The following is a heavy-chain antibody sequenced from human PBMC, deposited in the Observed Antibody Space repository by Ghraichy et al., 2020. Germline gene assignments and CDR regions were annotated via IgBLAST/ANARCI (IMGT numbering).Heavy chain of an antibody. Sequence: GGSLRLSCAASGFTFSSHTMSWVRQAPGKGLEWVSGISGSGGSTYYADSVEGRFTISRDKSKNTLYLQMNSLRVEDTAVYYCAKGRRGGCSSASCHPFDCWGQGTLVTVSS. CDR1: GFTFSSHT. V-gene: IGHV3-23*01. CDR2: ISGSGGST. J-gene: IGHJ4*02. D-gene: IGHD2-2*01. CDR3: AKGRRGGCSSASCHPFDC.